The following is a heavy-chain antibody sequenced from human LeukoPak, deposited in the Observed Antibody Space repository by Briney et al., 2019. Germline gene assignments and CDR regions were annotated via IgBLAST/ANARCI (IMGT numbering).Heavy chain of an antibody. J-gene: IGHJ5*02. D-gene: IGHD6-13*01. CDR3: ARHGDSSSWFDP. Sequence: SETLSLTCAVYGGSFSAHYWNWIRQPPGKGLEWIGKINHSGSTNYNPSLKSRVTISVDTSKNQFSLKLSSVTAADTAVYYCARHGDSSSWFDPWGQGTLVTVSS. V-gene: IGHV4-34*01. CDR2: INHSGST. CDR1: GGSFSAHY.